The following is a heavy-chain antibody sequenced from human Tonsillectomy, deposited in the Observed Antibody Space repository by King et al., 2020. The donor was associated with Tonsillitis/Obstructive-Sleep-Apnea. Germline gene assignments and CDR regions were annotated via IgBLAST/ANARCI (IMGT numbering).Heavy chain of an antibody. CDR3: ARHARDTYYYYYMDV. CDR1: GYSFTSYW. D-gene: IGHD3-10*01. CDR2: IYPGDSDT. Sequence: QLVQSGAEVKKPGESLKISCKGSGYSFTSYWIAWVRQMPGKGLEWMGIIYPGDSDTTYSPSFQGQVTISADKSVSTAYLQWSSLKASDTAIYYCARHARDTYYYYYMDVWGKGTTVTVSS. V-gene: IGHV5-51*01. J-gene: IGHJ6*03.